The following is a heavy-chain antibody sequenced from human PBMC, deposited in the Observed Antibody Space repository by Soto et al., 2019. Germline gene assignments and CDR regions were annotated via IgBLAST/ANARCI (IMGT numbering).Heavy chain of an antibody. CDR2: IVVGSGNT. Sequence: GASVKVSCKASGFTFTSSAMQWVRQARGQRLEWIGWIVVGSGNTNYAQKFQERVTITRDMSTSTAYMELSSLRSEDTAVYYCAANYYGSGSYYPRGEYYYYYYMDVWGKGTTVTVSS. V-gene: IGHV1-58*02. CDR1: GFTFTSSA. CDR3: AANYYGSGSYYPRGEYYYYYYMDV. D-gene: IGHD3-10*01. J-gene: IGHJ6*03.